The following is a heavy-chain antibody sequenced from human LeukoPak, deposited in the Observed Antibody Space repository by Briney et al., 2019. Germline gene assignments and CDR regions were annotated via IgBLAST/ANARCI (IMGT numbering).Heavy chain of an antibody. CDR1: GFTLSTYE. CDR3: ATLSDRNFYYSYGLDV. V-gene: IGHV3-48*03. Sequence: GGSLRLSCAASGFTLSTYEMNWVRQAPGKGLEWVAYIGRYGVATYYADSVKGRFTISGDNAKNSLNLQMNSLRAEDTAVYYCATLSDRNFYYSYGLDVWGQGTTVTVS. CDR2: IGRYGVAT. J-gene: IGHJ6*02. D-gene: IGHD1-14*01.